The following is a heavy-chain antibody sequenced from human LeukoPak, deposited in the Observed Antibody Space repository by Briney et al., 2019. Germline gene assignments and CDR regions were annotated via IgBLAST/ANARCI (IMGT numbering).Heavy chain of an antibody. V-gene: IGHV1-18*01. CDR1: GGTFSSYA. J-gene: IGHJ4*02. D-gene: IGHD6-19*01. CDR2: ISAYNGNT. CDR3: ARVAVAGTVDY. Sequence: ASVKVSCKASGGTFSSYAISWVRQAPGQGLEWMGWISAYNGNTNYAQKLQGRVTMTTDTSTSTAYMELRSLRSDDTAVYYCARVAVAGTVDYWGQGTLVTVSS.